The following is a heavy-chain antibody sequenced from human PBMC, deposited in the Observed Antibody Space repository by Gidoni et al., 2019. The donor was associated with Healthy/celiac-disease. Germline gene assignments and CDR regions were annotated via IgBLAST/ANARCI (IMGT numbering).Heavy chain of an antibody. CDR2: IKQDGSEK. J-gene: IGHJ6*03. Sequence: EVQLVESGGGLVQPGGSLRLSCAASGFTFSSYWMSWVRQAPGKGLEWVANIKQDGSEKYYVDSVKGRFTISRDNAKNSLYLQMNSLRAEDTAVYYCARVTEVPAWAGYSYGSVYYYYYMDVWGKGTTVTVSS. V-gene: IGHV3-7*03. D-gene: IGHD5-18*01. CDR3: ARVTEVPAWAGYSYGSVYYYYYMDV. CDR1: GFTFSSYW.